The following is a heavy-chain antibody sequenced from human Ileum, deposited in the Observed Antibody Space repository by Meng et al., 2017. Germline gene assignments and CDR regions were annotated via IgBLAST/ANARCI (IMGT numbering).Heavy chain of an antibody. Sequence: QVQLVQSGSELKNPGASVNVSFNGFGYTFTNYGMNWVRQAPGQGLEWMGWINTNTGDPTYAQAFTGRFVFSLDPSVNTAYLQISSLKAEDTAIYYCAREPRRFDHWGQGTLVTVSS. CDR2: INTNTGDP. V-gene: IGHV7-4-1*02. CDR3: AREPRRFDH. CDR1: GYTFTNYG. J-gene: IGHJ4*02.